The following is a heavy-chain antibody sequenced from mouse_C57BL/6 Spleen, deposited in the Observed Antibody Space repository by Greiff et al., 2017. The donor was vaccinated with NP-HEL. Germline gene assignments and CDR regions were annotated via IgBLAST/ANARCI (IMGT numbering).Heavy chain of an antibody. V-gene: IGHV1-69*01. CDR3: ASAGIYYDYVLDY. J-gene: IGHJ2*01. CDR2: IDPSDSYT. Sequence: VQLQQPGAELVMPGASVKLSCKASGYTFTSYWMHWVKQRPGQGLEWIGEIDPSDSYTNYNQKFKGKSTLTVDKSSSTAYMQLSSLTSEDSAVYYCASAGIYYDYVLDYWGQGTTLTVSS. CDR1: GYTFTSYW. D-gene: IGHD2-4*01.